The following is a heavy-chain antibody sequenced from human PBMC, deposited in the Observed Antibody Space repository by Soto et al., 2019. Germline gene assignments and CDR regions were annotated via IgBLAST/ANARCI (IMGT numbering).Heavy chain of an antibody. D-gene: IGHD4-17*01. CDR3: ARPTPHLYGGNLHTYYYYGMDV. CDR1: GGTFSSYA. J-gene: IGHJ6*02. CDR2: IIPIFGTA. V-gene: IGHV1-69*12. Sequence: QIQLVQSGAEVKKPGSSVKVSCKASGGTFSSYAINWVRQAPGQGLEWMGGIIPIFGTANYAQKFQGRVTITADESTSTAYMELSSLRSEDTAVYYCARPTPHLYGGNLHTYYYYGMDVWGQGTTVTVSS.